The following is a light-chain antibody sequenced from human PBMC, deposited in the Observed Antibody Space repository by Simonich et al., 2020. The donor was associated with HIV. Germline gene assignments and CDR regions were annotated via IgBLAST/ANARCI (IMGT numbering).Light chain of an antibody. CDR1: SSDVGGYNY. CDR2: DVN. J-gene: IGLJ3*02. Sequence: QSALTQPASVSGSPGQSLTISCTGTSSDVGGYNYVSWYQQHPGKAPKLMSYDVNNRPSGVSTRCSGSKSGNTASLTISGLQAEDEADYYCSSYTSSSTWVFGGGTKLTVL. CDR3: SSYTSSSTWV. V-gene: IGLV2-14*03.